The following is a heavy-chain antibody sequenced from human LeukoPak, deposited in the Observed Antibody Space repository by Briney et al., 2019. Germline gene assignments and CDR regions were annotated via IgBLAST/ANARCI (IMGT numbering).Heavy chain of an antibody. CDR3: AKALYGSSGYYYFDY. D-gene: IGHD3-22*01. V-gene: IGHV3-30*18. CDR2: ISYDGSNK. Sequence: GGSLRLSCAASGFTFSSYGMHWVRQAPGKGLEWVAVISYDGSNKYYADSVKGRFTISRDNSKNTLYLQMNSLRAEDTAVYYCAKALYGSSGYYYFDYWGQGTLVTVSS. J-gene: IGHJ4*02. CDR1: GFTFSSYG.